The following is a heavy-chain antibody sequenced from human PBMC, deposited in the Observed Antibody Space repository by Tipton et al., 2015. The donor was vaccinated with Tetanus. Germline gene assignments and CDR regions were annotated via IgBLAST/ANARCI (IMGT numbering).Heavy chain of an antibody. Sequence: SLRLSCAASGFTVSSNYMSWVRQAPGKGLEWVSVIYSDGNTYYADSVKGRFTISRDNSKNTLYLQMNSLRAEDTAVYYCAKVSGGYDLYYYYGMDVWGQGTTVTVSS. V-gene: IGHV3-53*01. D-gene: IGHD5-12*01. CDR1: GFTVSSNY. J-gene: IGHJ6*02. CDR3: AKVSGGYDLYYYYGMDV. CDR2: IYSDGNT.